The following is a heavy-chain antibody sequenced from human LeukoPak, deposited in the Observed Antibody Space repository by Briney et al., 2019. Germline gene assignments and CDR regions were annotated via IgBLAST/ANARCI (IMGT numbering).Heavy chain of an antibody. CDR3: ARVYGVVVAATNWSDP. CDR2: IYYSGST. J-gene: IGHJ5*02. CDR1: GGSISSSSWY. D-gene: IGHD2-15*01. V-gene: IGHV4-39*07. Sequence: PSETLSLTCTVSGGSISSSSWYWGWIRQPPGKGLEWIGSIYYSGSTYYNPSLKNRVTISVDTSKNQFSLKLSSVTAADTAVYYCARVYGVVVAATNWSDPWGQGTLVTVSS.